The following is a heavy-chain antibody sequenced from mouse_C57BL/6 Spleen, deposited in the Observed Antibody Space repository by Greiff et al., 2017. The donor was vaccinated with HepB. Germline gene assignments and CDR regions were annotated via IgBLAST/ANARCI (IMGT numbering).Heavy chain of an antibody. Sequence: DVMLVESGGDLVKPGGSLKLSCAASGFTFSSYGMSWVRQTPDKRLEWVATISSGGSYTYYPDSVKGRFTISRDNAKNTLYLQMSSLKSEDTAMYDCARQRDYDYWGQGTTLTVSS. J-gene: IGHJ2*01. CDR2: ISSGGSYT. CDR1: GFTFSSYG. V-gene: IGHV5-6*02. CDR3: ARQRDYDY. D-gene: IGHD2-4*01.